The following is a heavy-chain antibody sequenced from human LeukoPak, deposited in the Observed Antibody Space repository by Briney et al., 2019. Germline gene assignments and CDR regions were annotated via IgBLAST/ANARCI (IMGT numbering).Heavy chain of an antibody. Sequence: SETLSLTCTVSGYSISSGYYWAWIRQPRGKGLEWIGNIYHSGSTYYNPSLKSRVTISVDTSKNQFSLQLHSVTPEDTAVYYCARDTGVRPRVAHFDYWGQGTLVTVSS. CDR2: IYHSGST. CDR3: ARDTGVRPRVAHFDY. V-gene: IGHV4-38-2*02. D-gene: IGHD1-14*01. J-gene: IGHJ4*02. CDR1: GYSISSGYY.